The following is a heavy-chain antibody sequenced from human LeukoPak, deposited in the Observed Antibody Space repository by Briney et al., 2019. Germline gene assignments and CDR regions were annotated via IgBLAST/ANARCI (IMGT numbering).Heavy chain of an antibody. Sequence: SETLSPTCTVSGGSISSYYWSWIRQPPGKGLEWIGYIYYSGSTNYNPSLKSRVTISVDTSKNQFSLKLSSVTAADTAVYYCARDSGWYPGYFDYWGQGTLVTVSS. CDR2: IYYSGST. V-gene: IGHV4-59*01. D-gene: IGHD6-19*01. CDR3: ARDSGWYPGYFDY. CDR1: GGSISSYY. J-gene: IGHJ4*02.